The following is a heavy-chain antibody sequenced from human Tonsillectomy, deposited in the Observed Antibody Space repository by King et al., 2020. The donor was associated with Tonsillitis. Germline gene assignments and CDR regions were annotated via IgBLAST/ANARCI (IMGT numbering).Heavy chain of an antibody. CDR1: RGSISNYY. D-gene: IGHD1-26*01. V-gene: IGHV4-59*01. CDR2: IYSSGSA. Sequence: VQLQESGPGLVKASETLSLTCSVSRGSISNYYWSWIRQPPGTGLEWSGYIYSSGSATYNPSLKSRVTISVETSKNQFSLKLTSVTAADTAVYYCARDHSGSYLDYFDSWGQGTLVTVSS. CDR3: ARDHSGSYLDYFDS. J-gene: IGHJ4*02.